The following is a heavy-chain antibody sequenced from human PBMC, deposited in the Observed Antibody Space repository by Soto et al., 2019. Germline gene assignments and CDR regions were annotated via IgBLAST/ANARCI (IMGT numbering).Heavy chain of an antibody. CDR2: IYHGGYT. J-gene: IGHJ6*02. CDR3: ARAHYGDYGYGMDV. Sequence: QLQLQESGSGLVKPSQTLSLTCAVSGGSISSGGYSWSWIRQPPGKGLEWIGYIYHGGYTYYNPSLKSRVTISVDRSKNQFSLKLSSVTAADTAVYYCARAHYGDYGYGMDVWGQGTTFTVSS. V-gene: IGHV4-30-2*01. D-gene: IGHD4-17*01. CDR1: GGSISSGGYS.